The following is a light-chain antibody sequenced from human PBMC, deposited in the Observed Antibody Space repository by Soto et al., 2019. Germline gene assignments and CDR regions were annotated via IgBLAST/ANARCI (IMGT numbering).Light chain of an antibody. V-gene: IGKV3-20*01. J-gene: IGKJ1*01. Sequence: EIVLTQSPGTLSLSPGERATLSCRASQSVGSTFLAWYQQKPGQAPRLLIYGVSTRATGIPDRFSGSWSGTDFTLSISRLEPEDFAVYSCGQFVSSPPRTFGQGTKVEIK. CDR1: QSVGSTF. CDR3: GQFVSSPPRT. CDR2: GVS.